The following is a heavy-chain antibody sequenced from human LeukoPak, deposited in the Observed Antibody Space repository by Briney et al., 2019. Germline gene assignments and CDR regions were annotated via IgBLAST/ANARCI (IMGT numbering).Heavy chain of an antibody. CDR3: AKAAVPGIAAAGTSE. Sequence: GGSLRLSCAASGFTFDDYAMHWVRQAPGKGLEWVSGISWNSGSIGYADSVKGRFTISRDNAKNSLYLQMNSLRAEDTALYYCAKAAVPGIAAAGTSEWGQGTLVTVPS. J-gene: IGHJ4*02. CDR2: ISWNSGSI. D-gene: IGHD6-13*01. V-gene: IGHV3-9*01. CDR1: GFTFDDYA.